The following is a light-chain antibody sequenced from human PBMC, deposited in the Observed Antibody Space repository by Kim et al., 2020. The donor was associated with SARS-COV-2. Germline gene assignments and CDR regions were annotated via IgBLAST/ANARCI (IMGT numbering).Light chain of an antibody. CDR1: QSISSW. J-gene: IGKJ1*01. V-gene: IGKV1-5*03. Sequence: ASRGDRVTITCRASQSISSWLAWFQQKPGKAPKLLIYKASSLESGVPSRFSGSGSGTEFTLTISSLQPDDFATYYCQQYNSYSWTFGQGTKVDIK. CDR3: QQYNSYSWT. CDR2: KAS.